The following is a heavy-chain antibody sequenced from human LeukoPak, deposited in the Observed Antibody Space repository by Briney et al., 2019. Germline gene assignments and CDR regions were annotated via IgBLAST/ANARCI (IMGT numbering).Heavy chain of an antibody. CDR2: IIPILDIA. Sequence: SVKVSCKASGGTFSSYAISWVRQAPGQGLEWMGRIIPILDIANYAQKFQGRVTITADKSTRIAYMELSSLRSEDTAVYYCARDGLQWSSGWLRAFDYWGQGTLVTVSS. V-gene: IGHV1-69*04. J-gene: IGHJ4*02. CDR1: GGTFSSYA. D-gene: IGHD6-19*01. CDR3: ARDGLQWSSGWLRAFDY.